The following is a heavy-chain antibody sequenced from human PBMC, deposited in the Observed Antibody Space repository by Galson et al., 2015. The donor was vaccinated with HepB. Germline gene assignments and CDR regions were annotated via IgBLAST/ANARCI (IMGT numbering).Heavy chain of an antibody. Sequence: SCKASGYTFTSYAMHWVRQAPGQRLEWMGWINAGNGNTKYSQKFQGRVTITRDTSASTAYMELSSLRSEDTAVYYCARGAAGTLCFDYWGQGTLVTVSS. D-gene: IGHD6-13*01. CDR2: INAGNGNT. CDR3: ARGAAGTLCFDY. CDR1: GYTFTSYA. V-gene: IGHV1-3*01. J-gene: IGHJ4*02.